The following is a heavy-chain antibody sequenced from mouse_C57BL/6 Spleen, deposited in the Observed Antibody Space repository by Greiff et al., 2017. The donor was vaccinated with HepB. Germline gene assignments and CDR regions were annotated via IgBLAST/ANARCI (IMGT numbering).Heavy chain of an antibody. CDR2: ISYDGSN. J-gene: IGHJ4*01. D-gene: IGHD1-1*01. Sequence: DVKLQESGPGLVKPSQSLSLTCSVTGYSITSGYYWNWIRQFPGNKLEWMGYISYDGSNNYNPSLKNRISITRDTSKNQFFLKLNSVTTEDTATYYCARGTTVDWGQRTSVTVSS. V-gene: IGHV3-6*01. CDR1: GYSITSGYY. CDR3: ARGTTVD.